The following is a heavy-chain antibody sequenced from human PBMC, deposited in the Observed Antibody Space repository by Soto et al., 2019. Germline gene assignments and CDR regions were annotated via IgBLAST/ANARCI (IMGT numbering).Heavy chain of an antibody. D-gene: IGHD2-21*02. V-gene: IGHV4-59*01. CDR1: GGSISGYY. J-gene: IGHJ6*02. CDR2: IYYSGST. Sequence: SSETLSLTCTVSGGSISGYYWSWIRQPPGKGLEWIGYIYYSGSTNYNPSLKSRVTISVDTSKNQFSLKLSSVTAADTAVYYCARVAVVTRNYYYYGMDVWGQGTTVTVSS. CDR3: ARVAVVTRNYYYYGMDV.